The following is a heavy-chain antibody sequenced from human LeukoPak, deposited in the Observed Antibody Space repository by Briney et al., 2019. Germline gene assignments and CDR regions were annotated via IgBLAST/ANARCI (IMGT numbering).Heavy chain of an antibody. V-gene: IGHV3-21*01. J-gene: IGHJ4*02. Sequence: GGSLRLSCAASGFTFSSYAMSWVRQAPGKGLEWVSSISSSSSYIYYADSVKGRFTISRDNAKNSLYLQMNSLRAEDTAVYYCAREGVYYYGSGSFYFDYWGQGTLVTVSS. CDR1: GFTFSSYA. CDR2: ISSSSSYI. CDR3: AREGVYYYGSGSFYFDY. D-gene: IGHD3-10*01.